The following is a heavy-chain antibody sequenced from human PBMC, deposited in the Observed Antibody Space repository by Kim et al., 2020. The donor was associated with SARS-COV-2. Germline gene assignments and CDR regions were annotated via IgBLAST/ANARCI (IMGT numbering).Heavy chain of an antibody. D-gene: IGHD3-10*01. Sequence: GGSLRLSCAASGFTFSSYAMSWVRQAPGKGLEWVSAISGSGGSTYYADSVKGRFTISRDNSKNTLYLQMNSLRAEDTAVYYCAQDQSVRESYPSRNWFDPWGQATLVTVSS. J-gene: IGHJ5*02. CDR2: ISGSGGST. CDR1: GFTFSSYA. CDR3: AQDQSVRESYPSRNWFDP. V-gene: IGHV3-23*01.